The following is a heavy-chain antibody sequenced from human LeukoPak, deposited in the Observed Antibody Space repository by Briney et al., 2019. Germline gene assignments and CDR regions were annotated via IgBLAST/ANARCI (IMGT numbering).Heavy chain of an antibody. V-gene: IGHV3-21*01. D-gene: IGHD2-2*01. CDR3: ARDPGYCTSTSCYALYYFDY. CDR2: ISSSSSYI. Sequence: GSLRLSCAASGFTFSSYSMNWVRQAPGKGLEWVSSISSSSSYIYYADSVKGRFTISRDNAKNSLSLQMISLRAEDTAVYFCARDPGYCTSTSCYALYYFDYWGQGILVTVSS. J-gene: IGHJ4*02. CDR1: GFTFSSYS.